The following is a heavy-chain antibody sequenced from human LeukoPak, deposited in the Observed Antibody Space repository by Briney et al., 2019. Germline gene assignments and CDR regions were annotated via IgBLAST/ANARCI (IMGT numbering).Heavy chain of an antibody. CDR2: IYYSGST. D-gene: IGHD5-12*01. CDR1: GGSISPYY. V-gene: IGHV4-59*01. CDR3: ARSTWLLDK. J-gene: IGHJ4*02. Sequence: SETLSLTCTVSGGSISPYYWSWIRQPPGKGLEWIGYIYYSGSTNYNPSLKSRVTISLDTSKSQFSPKLSSVTAADTAVYYCARSTWLLDKWGQGTLVTVSS.